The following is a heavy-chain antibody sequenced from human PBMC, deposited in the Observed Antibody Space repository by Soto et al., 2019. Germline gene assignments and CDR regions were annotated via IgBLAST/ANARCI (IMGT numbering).Heavy chain of an antibody. J-gene: IGHJ6*02. CDR1: GYSCTSYW. CDR2: IYPGDSDT. Sequence: PGESLKISCKGSGYSCTSYWIGWVRQMPGKGPEWMGIIYPGDSDTRYSPSFQGQVTISADKSISTAYLQMNSLRAEDTALYYCAKEKGFGGVRKGMDVWGQGTTVTVSS. D-gene: IGHD3-16*01. CDR3: AKEKGFGGVRKGMDV. V-gene: IGHV5-51*01.